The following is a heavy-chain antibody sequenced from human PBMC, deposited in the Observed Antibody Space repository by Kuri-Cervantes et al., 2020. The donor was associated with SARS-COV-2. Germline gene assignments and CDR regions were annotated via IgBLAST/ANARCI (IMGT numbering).Heavy chain of an antibody. Sequence: GESLKISCAACGFTFSSYDMHWVRQATGKGLEWVSAIGTAGDTYYPGSVKGQFTMSRDNSQNTLSLHMNSLRAEDTAIYYCARSIISHQIYYYFYYMDVWGKGTTVTVSS. CDR3: ARSIISHQIYYYFYYMDV. J-gene: IGHJ6*03. CDR1: GFTFSSYD. CDR2: IGTAGDT. D-gene: IGHD1-14*01. V-gene: IGHV3-13*03.